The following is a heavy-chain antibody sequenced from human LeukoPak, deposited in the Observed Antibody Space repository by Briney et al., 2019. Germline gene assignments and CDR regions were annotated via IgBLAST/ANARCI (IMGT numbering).Heavy chain of an antibody. D-gene: IGHD6-19*01. CDR1: GFTLSSYA. J-gene: IGHJ4*02. Sequence: GGSLRLSCAASGFTLSSYAMSWVRQAPGKGLEWVSAISVSGNTYHADSVKGRFTISRDSSKNTLYLQMNRLRAEDTAVYYCAREVSSGWYYFDYWGQGTLVTVSS. V-gene: IGHV3-23*01. CDR2: ISVSGNT. CDR3: AREVSSGWYYFDY.